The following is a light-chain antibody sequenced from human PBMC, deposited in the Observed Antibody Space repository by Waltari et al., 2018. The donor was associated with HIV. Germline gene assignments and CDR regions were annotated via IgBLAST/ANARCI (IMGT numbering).Light chain of an antibody. V-gene: IGLV2-14*03. CDR2: DVS. CDR1: SSDSGGFKS. CDR3: TSYTGSTNLL. J-gene: IGLJ2*01. Sequence: QSALTQPASVSGSPGQSITISCTGTSSDSGGFKSVSWYQQSPGKAPKLIIYDVSYRPSGVSNRFSGSKSDYTASLTVSGLQAEDEADYYCTSYTGSTNLLFGGGTKLTVL.